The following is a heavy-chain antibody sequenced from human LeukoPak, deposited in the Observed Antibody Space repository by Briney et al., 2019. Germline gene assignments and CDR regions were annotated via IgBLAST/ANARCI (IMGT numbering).Heavy chain of an antibody. CDR3: AHRPTEGRPFDS. V-gene: IGHV2-5*01. Sequence: SGPTLVKPTQTLTPTCTFSGFSLKTREMAVSWIRQPPGKALEWLALIFWTDEKHYSPSLESRLTITKDTSKNQVVLTMTNMDPVDTATYYCAHRPTEGRPFDSWGQGTLVTVSS. J-gene: IGHJ5*01. CDR1: GFSLKTREMA. CDR2: IFWTDEK. D-gene: IGHD6-6*01.